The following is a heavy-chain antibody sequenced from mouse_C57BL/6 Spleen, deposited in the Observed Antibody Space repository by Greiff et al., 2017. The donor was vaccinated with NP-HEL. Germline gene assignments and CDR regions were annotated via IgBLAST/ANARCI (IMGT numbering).Heavy chain of an antibody. J-gene: IGHJ2*01. D-gene: IGHD3-2*02. CDR3: ARRLDSSGHTCDY. V-gene: IGHV7-3*01. Sequence: DVMLVESGGGLVQPGGSLSLSCAASGFTFTDYYMSWVRQPPGKALEWLGFIRNKANGYTTEYSASVKGRFTISRDNSQSILYLQRNALRAEDSATYYCARRLDSSGHTCDYWGQGTTLTVSS. CDR1: GFTFTDYY. CDR2: IRNKANGYTT.